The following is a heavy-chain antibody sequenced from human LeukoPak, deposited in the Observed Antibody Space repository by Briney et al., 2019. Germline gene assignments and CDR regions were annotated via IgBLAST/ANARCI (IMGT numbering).Heavy chain of an antibody. CDR1: GYSITSSSW. CDR2: IYHSGTT. J-gene: IGHJ3*02. D-gene: IGHD2-2*01. CDR3: ARHCCSAPSKRVFDI. Sequence: SDTLSLTCAVSGYSITSSSWWGWIRQPPGKGLEWIGYIYHSGTTYYNPSLQSRVTISVDTSNNQFSLRLGSVTAADTAVYHCARHCCSAPSKRVFDIWGQGTMVTVSS. V-gene: IGHV4-28*01.